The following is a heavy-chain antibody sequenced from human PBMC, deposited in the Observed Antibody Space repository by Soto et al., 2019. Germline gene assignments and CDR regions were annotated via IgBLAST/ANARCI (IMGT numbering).Heavy chain of an antibody. Sequence: SETLFLTCNVPGGSVNIGPYSCSWIRQPPGKGLEWIGFIHYSGSTNYNPSLKGRVTMSVDTSKNQFSLKLTSVNTADTAIYYCTRGGDPYKTGHWGQGTLVTVSS. CDR2: IHYSGST. V-gene: IGHV4-61*01. CDR1: GGSVNIGPYS. CDR3: TRGGDPYKTGH. D-gene: IGHD2-21*01. J-gene: IGHJ4*02.